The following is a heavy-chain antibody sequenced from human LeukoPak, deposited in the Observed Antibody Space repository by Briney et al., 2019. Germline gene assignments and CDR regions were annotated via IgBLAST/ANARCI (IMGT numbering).Heavy chain of an antibody. CDR1: GFTISNYE. V-gene: IGHV3-48*03. J-gene: IGHJ3*02. Sequence: GGSLRLSCAASGFTISNYEMNWVRQAPGKGLEWVSHIRRSGSIIYYADSVKGQFTISRDNAKNSLYLQMNSLRAEDTAVYYCAKDVGEWSVTDAFHIWGQGTRVTVSS. CDR2: IRRSGSII. CDR3: AKDVGEWSVTDAFHI. D-gene: IGHD3-16*01.